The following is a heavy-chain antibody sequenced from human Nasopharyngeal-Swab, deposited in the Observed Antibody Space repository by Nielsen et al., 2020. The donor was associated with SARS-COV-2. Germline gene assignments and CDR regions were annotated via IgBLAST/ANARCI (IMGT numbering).Heavy chain of an antibody. CDR2: ISSSSTTI. V-gene: IGHV3-48*02. Sequence: GESLKPSCAAPGFTFSSFRMNGVRPAPGKGLEWVSYISSSSTTIYYPDSVKGRFNISRDNAKNSLYLQMNSLRDEDTAVYYCARDRADYWGQGTLVTVSS. J-gene: IGHJ4*02. CDR3: ARDRADY. CDR1: GFTFSSFR.